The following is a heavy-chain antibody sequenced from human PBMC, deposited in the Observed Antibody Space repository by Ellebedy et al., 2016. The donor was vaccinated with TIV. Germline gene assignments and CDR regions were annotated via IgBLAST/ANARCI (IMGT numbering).Heavy chain of an antibody. J-gene: IGHJ4*02. CDR2: INPNSGGT. CDR3: ARGSASGWYDY. Sequence: AASVKVSCKASGYTFTGYYMHWVRQAPGQGLEWMGWINPNSGGTKYVQKFQGRVTMTRDTSISTAYMELSRLRSDDTAVNYRARGSASGWYDYWGQGTLVTVSS. V-gene: IGHV1-2*02. CDR1: GYTFTGYY. D-gene: IGHD6-19*01.